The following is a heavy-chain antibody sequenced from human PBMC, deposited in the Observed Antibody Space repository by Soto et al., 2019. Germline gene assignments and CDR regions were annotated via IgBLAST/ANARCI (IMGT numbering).Heavy chain of an antibody. V-gene: IGHV1-2*02. CDR2: INPHSGAT. CDR3: VRATALDFSNWCDP. CDR1: GYIFSANY. Sequence: ASVKVSCKASGYIFSANYIHWVRQAPGQGLEWLGWINPHSGATNYAQKFLGRVTMSADTSASTAYMALARPKSDDTAVYYCVRATALDFSNWCDPWGRGXLVTVSS. D-gene: IGHD2-21*01. J-gene: IGHJ5*02.